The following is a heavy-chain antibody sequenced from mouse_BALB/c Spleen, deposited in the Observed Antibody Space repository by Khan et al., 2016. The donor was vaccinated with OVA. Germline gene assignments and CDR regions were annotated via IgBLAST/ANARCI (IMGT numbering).Heavy chain of an antibody. CDR1: GFTFSSFG. CDR3: ARSGGIFHWYFDV. Sequence: EVELVESGGGLVQPGGSRKLSCAASGFTFSSFGMHWVRQAPKKGLEWVAYISSGSSTIYYVDTVKGRFTISRDSPKNTLFLQMNSLRSEDTAMYYCARSGGIFHWYFDVWGAGTSVTVSS. J-gene: IGHJ1*01. CDR2: ISSGSSTI. V-gene: IGHV5-17*02. D-gene: IGHD4-1*01.